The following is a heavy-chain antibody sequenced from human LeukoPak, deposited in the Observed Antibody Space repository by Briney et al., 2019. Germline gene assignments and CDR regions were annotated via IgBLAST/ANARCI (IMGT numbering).Heavy chain of an antibody. CDR2: IKRRTDGGTT. Sequence: GGSLRLSCAASGFTFSNAWMSWVRQAPGKGLEWVGRIKRRTDGGTTDYAAPVKGRFSISRDDSKNTLYLQMNSLKTEDTAVYYCTTLGAFDYWGLGTLVTVSS. CDR1: GFTFSNAW. CDR3: TTLGAFDY. V-gene: IGHV3-15*01. J-gene: IGHJ4*02. D-gene: IGHD4/OR15-4a*01.